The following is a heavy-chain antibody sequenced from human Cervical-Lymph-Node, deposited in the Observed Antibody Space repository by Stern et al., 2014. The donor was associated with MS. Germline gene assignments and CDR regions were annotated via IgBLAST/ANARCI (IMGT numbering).Heavy chain of an antibody. J-gene: IGHJ6*02. V-gene: IGHV3-33*01. Sequence: VHLVESGGGVVQPGRSLRLSCAASGFTFSSYGMHWVRQAPGKGLEWVAVIWYDGSNNYYADSVKGRFTISRDNSKNTLYLQMNSLRAEDTAVYYCARSSSPSPYYYYGMDVWGQGTTVTVSS. CDR2: IWYDGSNN. CDR1: GFTFSSYG. D-gene: IGHD6-13*01. CDR3: ARSSSPSPYYYYGMDV.